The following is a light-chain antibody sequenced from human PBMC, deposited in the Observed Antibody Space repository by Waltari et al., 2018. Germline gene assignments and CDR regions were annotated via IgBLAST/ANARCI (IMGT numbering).Light chain of an antibody. CDR2: ETS. J-gene: IGKJ4*01. Sequence: EIVLTPSLAPLSLSPGGRATLSCRASPSVDMYIAWCQQRPGQAPRLLIYETSNMATDIPARFSGSGSETDFSLTISSLEPEDLAVYFWRRRRNWPLTFGGGTKVEIK. V-gene: IGKV3-11*01. CDR3: RRRRNWPLT. CDR1: PSVDMY.